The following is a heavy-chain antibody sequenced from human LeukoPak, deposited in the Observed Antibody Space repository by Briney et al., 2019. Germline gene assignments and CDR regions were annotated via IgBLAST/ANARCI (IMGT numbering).Heavy chain of an antibody. V-gene: IGHV1-46*01. CDR2: INPSGGST. CDR1: GYTFTSYY. Sequence: ASVTVSCKASGYTFTSYYMHWVRQAPGQGLEWMGIINPSGGSTSYAQKFQGRVTMTRDTPTSTVYMELSSLRSEDTAVYYCARGPPYCSGGSCYSVYFDYWGQGTLVTVSS. D-gene: IGHD2-15*01. J-gene: IGHJ4*02. CDR3: ARGPPYCSGGSCYSVYFDY.